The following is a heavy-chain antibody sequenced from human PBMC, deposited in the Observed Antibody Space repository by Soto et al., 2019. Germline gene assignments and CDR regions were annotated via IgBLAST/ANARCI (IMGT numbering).Heavy chain of an antibody. V-gene: IGHV3-30*18. Sequence: GSLRLSCAASGFTFSSYGMHWVRQAPGKGLEWVAVISYDGSNKYYADSVKGRFTISRDNSKNTLYLQMNSLRAEDTAVYYCAKDHIQDDFWSGYYNSANQNYYYYGMDVWGQGTTVTVSS. J-gene: IGHJ6*02. CDR2: ISYDGSNK. CDR1: GFTFSSYG. D-gene: IGHD3-3*01. CDR3: AKDHIQDDFWSGYYNSANQNYYYYGMDV.